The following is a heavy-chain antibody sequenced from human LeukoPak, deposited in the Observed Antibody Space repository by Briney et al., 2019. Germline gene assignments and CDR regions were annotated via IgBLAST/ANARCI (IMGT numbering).Heavy chain of an antibody. Sequence: PSETLSLTCTVSGGSISSSSYYWGWIRQPPGKGLEWIGNIYYSGSTYYNPSLKSRVTISLDTSKNQFSLKLSSVTAADTAVYYCANYYGVSSAFDIWGQGTMVTVSS. D-gene: IGHD3-10*01. CDR1: GGSISSSSYY. CDR3: ANYYGVSSAFDI. CDR2: IYYSGST. J-gene: IGHJ3*02. V-gene: IGHV4-39*07.